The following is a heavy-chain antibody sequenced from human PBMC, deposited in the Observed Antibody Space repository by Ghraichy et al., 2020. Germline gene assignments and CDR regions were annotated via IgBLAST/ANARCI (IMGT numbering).Heavy chain of an antibody. J-gene: IGHJ4*02. CDR2: IYYSGST. V-gene: IGHV4-39*01. CDR1: GGSISSSSYY. Sequence: SETLSLTCTVPGGSISSSSYYWGWIRQPPGKGLEWIGSIYYSGSTYYNPSLKSRVTISVDTSKNQFSLKLSSVTAADTAVYYCASPVMTTVTTADYWGQGTLVTVSS. CDR3: ASPVMTTVTTADY. D-gene: IGHD4-17*01.